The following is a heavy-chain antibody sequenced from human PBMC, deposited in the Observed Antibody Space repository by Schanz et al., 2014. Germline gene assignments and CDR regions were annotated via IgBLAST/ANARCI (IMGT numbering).Heavy chain of an antibody. V-gene: IGHV3-33*01. CDR2: MSYDGSIK. Sequence: QVQMVESGGGVVQPGRSLRLSCAASGFAFSVYGMHWVRQAPGKGLEWVAAMSYDGSIKYYGDSVKGRFTVSRDNSKNTVYLQMNRLRAEDTAVYYCARVHHYDPSGWVYFDYWGQGALDTGS. J-gene: IGHJ4*02. CDR1: GFAFSVYG. D-gene: IGHD3-22*01. CDR3: ARVHHYDPSGWVYFDY.